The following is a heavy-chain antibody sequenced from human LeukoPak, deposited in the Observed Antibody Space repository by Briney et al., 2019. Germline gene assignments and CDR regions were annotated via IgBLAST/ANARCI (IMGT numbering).Heavy chain of an antibody. CDR2: IWYDGSNK. CDR1: GFSLSSYE. V-gene: IGHV3-33*08. D-gene: IGHD3-16*01. Sequence: GGSLRLSCAASGFSLSSYEMNWVRQAPGKGLEWVAVIWYDGSNKYYADSVKGRFTISRDNSKNTLYVQMSSLRAEDTAVYYCARSNNGGWGYCDYWGQGSLVTVSS. CDR3: ARSNNGGWGYCDY. J-gene: IGHJ4*02.